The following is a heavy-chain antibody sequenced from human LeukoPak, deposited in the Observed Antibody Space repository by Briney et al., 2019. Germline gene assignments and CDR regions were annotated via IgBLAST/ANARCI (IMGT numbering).Heavy chain of an antibody. CDR3: ARLMSSSWTDFDY. J-gene: IGHJ4*02. D-gene: IGHD6-13*01. Sequence: GASVKVSCKASGYTFTGYYMHWVRQAPGQGLEWMGWINPNSGGTNYAQKFQGRVTMTRDTSIGTAYMELSRLRSDDTAVYYCARLMSSSWTDFDYWGQGTLVTVSS. V-gene: IGHV1-2*02. CDR2: INPNSGGT. CDR1: GYTFTGYY.